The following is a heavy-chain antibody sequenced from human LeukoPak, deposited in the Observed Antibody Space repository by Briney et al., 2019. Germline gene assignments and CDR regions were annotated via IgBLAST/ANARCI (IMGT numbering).Heavy chain of an antibody. Sequence: PGGSLRLSCAASGFTVSSNYMSWVRQAPGKGLEWVSAISGSGGSTYYADSVKGRFTISRDNSKNTLYLQMNSLRAEDTAVYYCAKPLLATTVTTDYWGQGTLVTVSS. CDR3: AKPLLATTVTTDY. J-gene: IGHJ4*02. CDR1: GFTVSSNY. CDR2: ISGSGGST. D-gene: IGHD4-17*01. V-gene: IGHV3-23*01.